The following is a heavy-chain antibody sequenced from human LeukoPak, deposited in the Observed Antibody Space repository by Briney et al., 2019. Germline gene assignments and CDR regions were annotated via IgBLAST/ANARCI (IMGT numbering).Heavy chain of an antibody. Sequence: SETLSLTCTVSGASMSDYYWSWIRQPPGKGLEWIGYIYYTGSTNYNPSLKSRVTISVDTSKNQFSLKLSSVTAADTAVYYCARGLTGITAAAVFDPWGQGTLVTVSS. CDR2: IYYTGST. CDR1: GASMSDYY. J-gene: IGHJ5*02. D-gene: IGHD6-13*01. V-gene: IGHV4-59*12. CDR3: ARGLTGITAAAVFDP.